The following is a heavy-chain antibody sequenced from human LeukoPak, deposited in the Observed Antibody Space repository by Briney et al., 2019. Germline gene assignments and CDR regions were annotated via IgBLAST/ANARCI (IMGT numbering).Heavy chain of an antibody. D-gene: IGHD3-22*01. Sequence: GGSLRLSCAASGFTFSTYSMNWVRQAPGKGLEWVSYISSRSGTIHYADSVEGRFTISRDNAKNSMYLQMNSLRGEDTAVYYCARDYDTTGRAFDIWGQGTMVTASS. CDR1: GFTFSTYS. CDR2: ISSRSGTI. J-gene: IGHJ3*02. CDR3: ARDYDTTGRAFDI. V-gene: IGHV3-48*01.